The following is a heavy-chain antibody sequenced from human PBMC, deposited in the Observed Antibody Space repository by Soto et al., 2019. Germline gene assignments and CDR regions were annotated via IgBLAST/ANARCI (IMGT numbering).Heavy chain of an antibody. CDR2: ISYDGNNK. Sequence: GGSLRLSCAASGFTFSSYGMHWVRQAPGKGLEWVAVISYDGNNKYYADSVKGRFTISRDNPKNTLYLQMNSLRAEDTAVYYCRNHTLGGTEGSFDYWGQGTLVTVSS. D-gene: IGHD1-1*01. CDR3: RNHTLGGTEGSFDY. J-gene: IGHJ4*02. CDR1: GFTFSSYG. V-gene: IGHV3-30*18.